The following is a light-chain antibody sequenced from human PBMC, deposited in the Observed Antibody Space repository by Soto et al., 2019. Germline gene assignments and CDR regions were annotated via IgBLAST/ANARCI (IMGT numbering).Light chain of an antibody. V-gene: IGKV3-11*01. CDR2: DAS. Sequence: IVLTQSPATLSLSPGERATLSCRASQSVSSSLAWYQHKPGLAPRLLIYDASNRATGIPARFSGSGSGTDFTLTISSLEPEDFAVYYCQQHSDWPPYTFGQGTKLQIK. J-gene: IGKJ2*01. CDR1: QSVSSS. CDR3: QQHSDWPPYT.